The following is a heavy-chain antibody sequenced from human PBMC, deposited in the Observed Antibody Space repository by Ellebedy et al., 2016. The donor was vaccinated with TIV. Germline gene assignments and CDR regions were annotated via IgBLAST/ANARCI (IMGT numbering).Heavy chain of an antibody. V-gene: IGHV4-59*01. Sequence: SETLSLTCTVSGGSISSYYLSWIRQPPGKGLEWIGYIYYSGSTNYNPSLKSRVTISVDTSKNQFSLKLSSVTAADTAVYYCARDHYEILTGHWFDPWGQGTLVTVSS. CDR2: IYYSGST. D-gene: IGHD3-9*01. CDR3: ARDHYEILTGHWFDP. CDR1: GGSISSYY. J-gene: IGHJ5*02.